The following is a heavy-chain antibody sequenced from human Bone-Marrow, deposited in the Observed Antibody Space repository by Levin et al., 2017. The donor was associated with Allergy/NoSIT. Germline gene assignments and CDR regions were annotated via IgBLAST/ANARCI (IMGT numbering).Heavy chain of an antibody. CDR2: INEDGSKT. J-gene: IGHJ3*01. Sequence: GESLKISCAASGFTFRNHWITWMRQSPGKGLEWLANINEDGSKTYYLDSVRGRFTISRDNARNSLNLQMTSLRPEDTALYYCVRDYVWGSTEGDVWGQGTMVTVS. CDR1: GFTFRNHW. D-gene: IGHD3-16*01. V-gene: IGHV3-7*01. CDR3: VRDYVWGSTEGDV.